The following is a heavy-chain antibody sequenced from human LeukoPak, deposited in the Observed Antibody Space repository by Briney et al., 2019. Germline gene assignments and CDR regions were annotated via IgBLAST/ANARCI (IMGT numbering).Heavy chain of an antibody. Sequence: GGSLRLSCAASGFTLGGYWMHWVRHGPGMGLVWVSRINSDGSSIIYADSVKGRFSISRDNAKNTLYLQMNSLRAEDTAVYYCTRGASGYGNFDYWGQGNPGHRLL. D-gene: IGHD5-12*01. CDR2: INSDGSSI. CDR1: GFTLGGYW. V-gene: IGHV3-74*01. CDR3: TRGASGYGNFDY. J-gene: IGHJ4*02.